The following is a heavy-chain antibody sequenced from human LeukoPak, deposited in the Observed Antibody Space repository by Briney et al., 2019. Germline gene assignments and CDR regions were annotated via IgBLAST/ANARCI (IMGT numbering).Heavy chain of an antibody. Sequence: ASVKVSCKASGGTFSSYAISWVRQAPGQGLEWMGGIIPIFGTANYAQKFQGRVTITADESTSTAYMELSSLRSEDTAVYYCARDSFTGYSSGWYSIRFDPWGQGTLVTVSS. CDR2: IIPIFGTA. J-gene: IGHJ5*02. V-gene: IGHV1-69*13. CDR1: GGTFSSYA. CDR3: ARDSFTGYSSGWYSIRFDP. D-gene: IGHD6-19*01.